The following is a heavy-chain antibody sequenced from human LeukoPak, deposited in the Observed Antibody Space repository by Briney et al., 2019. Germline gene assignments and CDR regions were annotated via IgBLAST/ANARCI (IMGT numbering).Heavy chain of an antibody. J-gene: IGHJ4*02. V-gene: IGHV3-66*01. CDR1: GFTVSSNY. D-gene: IGHD5-18*01. Sequence: GGSLRLSCAASGFTVSSNYMSWDRQAPGKGLEWVSVIYSGGSTYYADSVKGRFTISRDNSKNTLYLQMNSLRAGDTAVYYCARDRHQSYVDTAMAFDYWGQGTLVTVPS. CDR3: ARDRHQSYVDTAMAFDY. CDR2: IYSGGST.